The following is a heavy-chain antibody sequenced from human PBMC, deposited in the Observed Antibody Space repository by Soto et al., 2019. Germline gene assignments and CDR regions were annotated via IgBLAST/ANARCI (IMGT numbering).Heavy chain of an antibody. J-gene: IGHJ4*02. V-gene: IGHV5-10-1*01. CDR1: GYSFTSYW. CDR3: ATSAMVDWRGDY. CDR2: IDPSDSYT. Sequence: PGESLKISCKGSGYSFTSYWISWVRQMPGKGLEWMGRIDPSDSYTNYSPSFQGHVTISADKSISTAYLQWSSLKASDTAMYYCATSAMVDWRGDYWGQETLVTVSS. D-gene: IGHD5-18*01.